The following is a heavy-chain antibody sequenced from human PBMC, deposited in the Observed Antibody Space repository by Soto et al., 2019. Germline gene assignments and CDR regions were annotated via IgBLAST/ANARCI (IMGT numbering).Heavy chain of an antibody. D-gene: IGHD6-13*01. J-gene: IGHJ4*02. Sequence: QVQLVESGGGMVQPGTSLRLSCAASGFTFSSYGMHWVRQAPGKGLEWVAIISYDGSNKYYADSVKGRFTISRDNSKNTLYLQMNSLRAEDTAVYYCAKDLHSPVDSSSWASDYWGQGTRVTVSS. CDR1: GFTFSSYG. CDR2: ISYDGSNK. V-gene: IGHV3-30*18. CDR3: AKDLHSPVDSSSWASDY.